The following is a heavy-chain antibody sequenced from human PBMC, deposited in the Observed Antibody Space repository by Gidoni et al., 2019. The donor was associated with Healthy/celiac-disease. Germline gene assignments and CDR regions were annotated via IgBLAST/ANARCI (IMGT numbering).Heavy chain of an antibody. Sequence: EVQLVESGGGLVQPGRSLRLSCAASGFTFDDYAMHWVRQAPGKGLEWVSGISWNSGSIGYADSVKGRFTISRDNAKNSLYLQMNSLRAEDTALYYCAKDYDSSGYYGYYGMDVWGQGTTVTVSS. CDR2: ISWNSGSI. D-gene: IGHD3-22*01. CDR1: GFTFDDYA. J-gene: IGHJ6*02. V-gene: IGHV3-9*01. CDR3: AKDYDSSGYYGYYGMDV.